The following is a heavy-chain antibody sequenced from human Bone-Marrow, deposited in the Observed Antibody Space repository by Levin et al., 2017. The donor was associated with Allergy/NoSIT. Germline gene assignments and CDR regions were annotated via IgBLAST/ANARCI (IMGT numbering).Heavy chain of an antibody. Sequence: SETLSLTCTASGGSISSSGYYWSWLRHHPGMGLEWIVYTYYTGSTNFNPSLKSRVTMSLDTSKKQFSLKLTSVTAADTAALYCARAGDGYNPDAFDVWGQGTMVTVSS. CDR1: GGSISSSGYY. CDR2: TYYTGST. V-gene: IGHV4-31*03. CDR3: ARAGDGYNPDAFDV. D-gene: IGHD5-24*01. J-gene: IGHJ3*01.